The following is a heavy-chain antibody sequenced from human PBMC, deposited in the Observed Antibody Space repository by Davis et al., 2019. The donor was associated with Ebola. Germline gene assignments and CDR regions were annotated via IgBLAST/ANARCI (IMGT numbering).Heavy chain of an antibody. Sequence: PSETLSLTCTVSGGSINSHYWSWIRQSPEKGLEWIGYIYYSGTVNYNPSLRSRVAISLDRSKTQFSVNLTSVTAADTAIYYCARYSIPAGAKSGGNFDSWGQGVLVTVSS. CDR2: IYYSGTV. V-gene: IGHV4-59*11. J-gene: IGHJ4*02. CDR1: GGSINSHY. CDR3: ARYSIPAGAKSGGNFDS. D-gene: IGHD2-2*01.